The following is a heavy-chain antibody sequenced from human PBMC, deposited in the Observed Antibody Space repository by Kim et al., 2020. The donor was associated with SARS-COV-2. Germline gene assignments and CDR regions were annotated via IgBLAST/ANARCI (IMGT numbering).Heavy chain of an antibody. J-gene: IGHJ4*02. D-gene: IGHD6-13*01. V-gene: IGHV4-4*02. Sequence: TYNPSLKSRVTISVDKSKNQFSLKLSSVTAADTAVYYCARQPIAAAPFDYWGQGTLVTVSS. CDR3: ARQPIAAAPFDY.